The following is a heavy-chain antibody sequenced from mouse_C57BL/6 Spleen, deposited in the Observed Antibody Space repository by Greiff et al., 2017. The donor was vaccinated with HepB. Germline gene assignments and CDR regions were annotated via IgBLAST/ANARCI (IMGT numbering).Heavy chain of an antibody. V-gene: IGHV1-76*01. D-gene: IGHD2-2*01. Sequence: QVQLQQSGAELVRPGASVKLSCKASGYTFTDYYINWVKQRPGQGLEWIARIYPGSGNTYYNEKFKGKATLTAEKSSSTAYMQLSSLTSEDSAVYFCARIYYGYDGYAMDYWGQGTSVTVSS. CDR2: IYPGSGNT. CDR1: GYTFTDYY. J-gene: IGHJ4*01. CDR3: ARIYYGYDGYAMDY.